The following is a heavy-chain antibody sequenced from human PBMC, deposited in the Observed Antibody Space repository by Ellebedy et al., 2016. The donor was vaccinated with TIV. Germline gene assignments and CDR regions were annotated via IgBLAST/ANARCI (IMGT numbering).Heavy chain of an antibody. CDR1: GFTFSSYA. J-gene: IGHJ4*02. Sequence: GESLKISCAASGFTFSSYAMHWVRQAPGKGLEWVALISYDGSNKYYADSVKGRFTISRDNSRNTLYLQMNSLRAEDTAVYYCATDEELLPGYWGQGTLVTVSS. CDR3: ATDEELLPGY. D-gene: IGHD1-26*01. CDR2: ISYDGSNK. V-gene: IGHV3-30*04.